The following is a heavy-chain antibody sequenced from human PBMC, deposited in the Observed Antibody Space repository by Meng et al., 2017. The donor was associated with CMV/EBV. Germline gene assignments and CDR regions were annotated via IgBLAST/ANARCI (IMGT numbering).Heavy chain of an antibody. J-gene: IGHJ5*02. CDR2: INHSGST. CDR1: GFTVSSNY. V-gene: IGHV4-34*01. D-gene: IGHD3-3*01. CDR3: ARGRYDFWSGYINWFDP. Sequence: ESLKISCAASGFTVSSNYMSWVRQPPGKGLEWIGEINHSGSTNYNPSLKSRVTISVDTSKNQFSLKLSSVTAADTAVYYCARGRYDFWSGYINWFDPWGQGTLVTVSS.